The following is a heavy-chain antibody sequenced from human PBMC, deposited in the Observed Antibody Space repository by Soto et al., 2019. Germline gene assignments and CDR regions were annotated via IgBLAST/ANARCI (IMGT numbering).Heavy chain of an antibody. CDR2: IKQDGSEK. V-gene: IGHV3-7*01. CDR3: ARVGGDFWSGYLFDY. CDR1: GFTFSSYW. D-gene: IGHD3-3*01. Sequence: EVQLVESGGGLVQPGGSLRLSCAASGFTFSSYWMSWVRQAPGKGLEWVANIKQDGSEKYYVDSVKGRFTISRDNAKNSLYLQMNSLRAEDTAVYYCARVGGDFWSGYLFDYWGQGTLVTVSS. J-gene: IGHJ4*02.